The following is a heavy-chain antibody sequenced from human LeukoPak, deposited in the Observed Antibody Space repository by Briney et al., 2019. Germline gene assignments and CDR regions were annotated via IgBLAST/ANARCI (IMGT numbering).Heavy chain of an antibody. J-gene: IGHJ5*02. CDR1: GYTFTSYG. V-gene: IGHV1-18*01. D-gene: IGHD5-12*01. Sequence: GASVKVSCKASGYTFTSYGISWVRQAPGQGLEWMGWISAYNGNTNYAQKLQGRVTMTTDTSTSTAYMELRSLRSDDTAVYYCARVERWLRGGNWFDPWGQGTLVTVSS. CDR3: ARVERWLRGGNWFDP. CDR2: ISAYNGNT.